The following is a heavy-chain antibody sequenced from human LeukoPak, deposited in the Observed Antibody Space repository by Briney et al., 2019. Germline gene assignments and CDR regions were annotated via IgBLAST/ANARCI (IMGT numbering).Heavy chain of an antibody. J-gene: IGHJ5*02. CDR3: VRDRAAERAWVEFDP. D-gene: IGHD1-1*01. Sequence: GGSLRLSCAASGFIVSSYGLSWVRQAPGKGPEWVSLIYTTGVTDYADSVQGRFTISRDNSKNTVYLQMNNLRVEDTAIYHCVRDRAAERAWVEFDPCGQGTLVTVSS. V-gene: IGHV3-66*03. CDR2: IYTTGVT. CDR1: GFIVSSYG.